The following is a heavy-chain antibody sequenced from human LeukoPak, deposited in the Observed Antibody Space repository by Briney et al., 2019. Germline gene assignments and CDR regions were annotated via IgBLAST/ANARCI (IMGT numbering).Heavy chain of an antibody. V-gene: IGHV1-46*01. J-gene: IGHJ4*02. D-gene: IGHD3-16*02. CDR1: GYTFTSYY. CDR2: INPSGGST. CDR3: ARDQFQGLSVAFEFDY. Sequence: ASVKVSCKASGYTFTSYYMHWVRQAPGQGLEWMGIINPSGGSTSYAQKFQGGVTMTRDTSTSTVYMELSSLRSEDTAVYYCARDQFQGLSVAFEFDYWGQGTLVTVSS.